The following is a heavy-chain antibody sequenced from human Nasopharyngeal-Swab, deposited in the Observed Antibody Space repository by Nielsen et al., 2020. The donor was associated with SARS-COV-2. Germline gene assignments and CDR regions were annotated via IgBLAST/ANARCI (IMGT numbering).Heavy chain of an antibody. V-gene: IGHV4-59*01. Sequence: SETLSLTCTVSGGSISSYYWSWIRQPPGKGLEWIGYIYYSGSTNYNPSLKSRVTISVDPSKNQFSLKLSSVTAADTAVYYCARGDSSSWYPNKGYYMDVWGKGTTVTASS. CDR3: ARGDSSSWYPNKGYYMDV. CDR2: IYYSGST. CDR1: GGSISSYY. J-gene: IGHJ6*03. D-gene: IGHD6-13*01.